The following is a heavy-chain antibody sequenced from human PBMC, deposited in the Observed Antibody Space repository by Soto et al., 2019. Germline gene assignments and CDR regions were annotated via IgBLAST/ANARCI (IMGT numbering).Heavy chain of an antibody. CDR1: GFTFSSYA. CDR3: ATDLLPTMVRGVMGY. CDR2: ISYDGSNK. V-gene: IGHV3-30-3*01. D-gene: IGHD3-10*01. Sequence: VQLVESGGGVVQPGRSLRLSCAASGFTFSSYAMHWVRQAPGKGLEWVAVISYDGSNKYYADSVKGRFTISRDNSKNTLYLQMNSLRAEDTAVYYCATDLLPTMVRGVMGYWGQGTLVTVSS. J-gene: IGHJ4*02.